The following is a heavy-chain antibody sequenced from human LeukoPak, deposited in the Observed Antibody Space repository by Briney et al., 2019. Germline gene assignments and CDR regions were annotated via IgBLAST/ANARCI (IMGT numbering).Heavy chain of an antibody. CDR2: ISGSGGST. J-gene: IGHJ4*02. D-gene: IGHD6-19*01. Sequence: GGSLRLSCAASGFTFSSYAMSWFRQAPVKGLEWVSAISGSGGSTYYADSVKGRFTISRDNSKSTLYLQMNSLRAEDTAVYYCAKDSSGWNYYFDYWGQGTLVTVSS. V-gene: IGHV3-23*01. CDR3: AKDSSGWNYYFDY. CDR1: GFTFSSYA.